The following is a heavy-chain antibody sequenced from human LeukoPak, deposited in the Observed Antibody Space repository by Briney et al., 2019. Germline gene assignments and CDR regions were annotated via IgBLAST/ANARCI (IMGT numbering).Heavy chain of an antibody. CDR1: GGSISSGDYY. D-gene: IGHD3-10*01. V-gene: IGHV4-30-4*01. CDR3: AREKSGTYYENFDY. J-gene: IGHJ4*02. Sequence: SQTLSLTCTVSGGSISSGDYYWSWIRQPPGKGLEWIGYIYYSGSTYYNPSLKSRVIISVDTSKNQFSLKLSSVTAADTAVYYCAREKSGTYYENFDYWGQGTLVTVSS. CDR2: IYYSGST.